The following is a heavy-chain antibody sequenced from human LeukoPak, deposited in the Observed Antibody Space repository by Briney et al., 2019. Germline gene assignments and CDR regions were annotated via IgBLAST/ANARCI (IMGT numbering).Heavy chain of an antibody. CDR3: ARDSGRVNY. V-gene: IGHV3-23*01. D-gene: IGHD6-19*01. J-gene: IGHJ4*02. CDR2: ISGSGGST. CDR1: GFSLSGYL. Sequence: PGGSLRLSCAASGFSLSGYLMSWVRQAPGKGLECVSAISGSGGSTYYADSVKGRFTISRDNAKNSLFLEMNSVRPEDTAVYYCARDSGRVNYWGQGTLVTVSS.